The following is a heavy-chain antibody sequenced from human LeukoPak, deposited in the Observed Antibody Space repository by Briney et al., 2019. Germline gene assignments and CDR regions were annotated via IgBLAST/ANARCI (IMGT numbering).Heavy chain of an antibody. CDR2: IRGNGET. D-gene: IGHD3-16*01. J-gene: IGHJ4*02. CDR1: GFIFSSFA. Sequence: GGSLRLPCAASGFIFSSFATSWVRQGPARGLEWVSSIRGNGETFYEDSVKGRCTLSSDSYRNTVYFQLNNLRVEDTAIYYCAKASWVSSTDAVRWGQGTLVTVSS. CDR3: AKASWVSSTDAVR. V-gene: IGHV3-23*01.